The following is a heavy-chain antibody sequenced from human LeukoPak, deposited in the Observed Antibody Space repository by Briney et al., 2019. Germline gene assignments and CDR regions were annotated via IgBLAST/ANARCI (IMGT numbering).Heavy chain of an antibody. D-gene: IGHD1-26*01. V-gene: IGHV1-2*02. Sequence: ASVKVSCKVSGYTFTDYYMHWVRQAPGQGLEWMGWINHNSGGTNYAQKFQGRATMTRDTSISTAYMELSRLGSDDTAVYYCASQGGVGAAGTFDYWGQGTLVTVSS. J-gene: IGHJ4*02. CDR3: ASQGGVGAAGTFDY. CDR2: INHNSGGT. CDR1: GYTFTDYY.